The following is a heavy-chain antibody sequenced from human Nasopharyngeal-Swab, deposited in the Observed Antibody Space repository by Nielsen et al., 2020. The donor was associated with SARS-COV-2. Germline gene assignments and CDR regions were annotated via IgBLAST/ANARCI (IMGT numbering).Heavy chain of an antibody. CDR1: GGSITSGDYS. Sequence: SETLSLTCDVSGGSITSGDYSWSWIRQPPGQGLEWIGYIKPSGNTYYNPSLSGRVTLSVDKSRNRVSLHLTSVTAADTAIYFCARGRWEAVVGVLPWGPRYNLGVAFDYWGQGSLVTVS. J-gene: IGHJ4*02. D-gene: IGHD1-1*01. CDR3: ARGRWEAVVGVLPWGPRYNLGVAFDY. V-gene: IGHV4-30-2*01. CDR2: IKPSGNT.